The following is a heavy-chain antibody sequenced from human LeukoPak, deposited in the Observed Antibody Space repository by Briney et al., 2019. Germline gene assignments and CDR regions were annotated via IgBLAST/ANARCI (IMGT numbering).Heavy chain of an antibody. CDR3: ARGEDEQLMIYYYYYYMDV. D-gene: IGHD6-13*01. CDR1: GFTFSSYE. CDR2: ISSSGSTI. V-gene: IGHV3-48*03. J-gene: IGHJ6*03. Sequence: GGSLRLSCAASGFTFSSYEMNWVRQAPGKGLEWVSYISSSGSTIYYADSVKGRFTISRDNAKNSLYLQMNSLRAEDTAVYYCARGEDEQLMIYYYYYYMDVWGKGTTVTVSS.